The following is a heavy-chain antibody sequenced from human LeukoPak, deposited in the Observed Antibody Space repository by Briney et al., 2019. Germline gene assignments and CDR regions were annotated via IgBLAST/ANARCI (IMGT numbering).Heavy chain of an antibody. J-gene: IGHJ4*02. CDR2: IRYDGSNK. V-gene: IGHV3-30*02. CDR3: ARDLTGAAGTGTFDY. D-gene: IGHD6-13*01. Sequence: GGSLRLSCGASGFTFSSYGMHWVRQAPGKGLEWVAFIRYDGSNKYYAGSVKGRFTISRDNSKNTLYLQMNSLRAEDTAVYYCARDLTGAAGTGTFDYWGQGTLVTVSS. CDR1: GFTFSSYG.